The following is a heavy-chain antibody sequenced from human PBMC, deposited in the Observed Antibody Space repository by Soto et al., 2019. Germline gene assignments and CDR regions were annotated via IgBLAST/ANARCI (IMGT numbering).Heavy chain of an antibody. CDR2: INHSGST. J-gene: IGHJ4*02. D-gene: IGHD3-10*01. V-gene: IGHV4-34*01. CDR1: GGSFSGYY. CDR3: ARGLGSF. Sequence: SETLSLTCSVYGGSFSGYYWSWIRQPPGKGLEWIGEINHSGSTNYNPSLKSRVTISVDTSKNQFSLKLSSVTAADTAVYYCARGLGSFCGQGSLATVSS.